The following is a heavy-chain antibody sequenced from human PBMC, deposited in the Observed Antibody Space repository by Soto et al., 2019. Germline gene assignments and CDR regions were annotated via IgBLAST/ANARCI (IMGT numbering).Heavy chain of an antibody. J-gene: IGHJ6*02. Sequence: QVQLQESGPGLVKPSETLSLTCTVSGDSISSYYWGWVRQPPGKGLEWIGYISYDGNTNYNPSLESRLTISIHTSKTQFPLKLSSVTAADTAVYYCAREGVSLYGMDVWGQGTTVTVSS. CDR3: AREGVSLYGMDV. CDR2: ISYDGNT. CDR1: GDSISSYY. V-gene: IGHV4-59*01. D-gene: IGHD3-16*01.